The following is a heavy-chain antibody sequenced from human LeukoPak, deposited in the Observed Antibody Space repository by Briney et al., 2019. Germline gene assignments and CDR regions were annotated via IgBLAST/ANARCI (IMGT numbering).Heavy chain of an antibody. CDR2: INHSGST. CDR1: GGSISSGSYY. CDR3: ARGRSILAY. V-gene: IGHV4-39*07. J-gene: IGHJ4*02. Sequence: SQTLSLTCTVSGGSISSGSYYWSWIRQPPGKGLEWIGEINHSGSTNYNPSLKSRVTISVDTSKIQFSLKLSSVTAADTAVYYCARGRSILAYWGQGTLVTVSS. D-gene: IGHD2-15*01.